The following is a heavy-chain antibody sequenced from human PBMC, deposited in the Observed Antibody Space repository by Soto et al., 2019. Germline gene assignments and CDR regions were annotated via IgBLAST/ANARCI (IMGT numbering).Heavy chain of an antibody. CDR2: IYPGDSDT. Sequence: LKISCKGSGYTFTNYWIGWVRQMPGKGPEWMGIIYPGDSDTKYNPSFQGQVTISADKSITTTYLRWTSLKASDTAIYYCAASIFYYGMDVWGQGTTVTVSS. CDR3: AASIFYYGMDV. CDR1: GYTFTNYW. J-gene: IGHJ6*02. V-gene: IGHV5-51*01.